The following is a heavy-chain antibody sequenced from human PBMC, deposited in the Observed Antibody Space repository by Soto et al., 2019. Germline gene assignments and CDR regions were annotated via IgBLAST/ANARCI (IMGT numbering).Heavy chain of an antibody. CDR2: MNPNSGNT. V-gene: IGHV1-8*01. J-gene: IGHJ6*03. D-gene: IGHD3-10*01. Sequence: GASVKVSCKASGYTFTSYDINWVRQATGQGLEWMGWMNPNSGNTGYAQKFQGRVTMTRNTSISTAYMELSSLRSEDTAVYYCARGHYGSGSYYYLGYYYMDVWGKGTTVTVSS. CDR3: ARGHYGSGSYYYLGYYYMDV. CDR1: GYTFTSYD.